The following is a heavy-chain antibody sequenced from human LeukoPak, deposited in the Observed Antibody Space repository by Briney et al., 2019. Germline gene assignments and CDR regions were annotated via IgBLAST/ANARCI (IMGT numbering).Heavy chain of an antibody. Sequence: AVGSLRLSCAATGFTFSSYWMHWVRQPPRKGVVWVSRINTDGSSANYADSVKGRFTVSRDNAKNTLYLQMNSLRAEDTAAYYCTTDLQALVVVDEKNWGQGTLVTVSS. V-gene: IGHV3-74*01. CDR1: GFTFSSYW. CDR3: TTDLQALVVVDEKN. CDR2: INTDGSSA. D-gene: IGHD3-22*01. J-gene: IGHJ4*02.